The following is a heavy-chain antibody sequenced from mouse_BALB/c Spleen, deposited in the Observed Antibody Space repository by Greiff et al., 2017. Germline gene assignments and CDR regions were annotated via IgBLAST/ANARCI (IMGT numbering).Heavy chain of an antibody. Sequence: EVQGVESGPGLVKPSQSLSLTCTVTGYSITSDYAWNWIRQFPGNKLEWMGYISYSGSTSYNPSLKSRISITRDTSKNQFFLQLNSVTTEDTATYYCAKGLLRLRWFAYWGQGTLVTVSA. CDR2: ISYSGST. CDR3: AKGLLRLRWFAY. V-gene: IGHV3-2*02. D-gene: IGHD1-2*01. J-gene: IGHJ3*01. CDR1: GYSITSDYA.